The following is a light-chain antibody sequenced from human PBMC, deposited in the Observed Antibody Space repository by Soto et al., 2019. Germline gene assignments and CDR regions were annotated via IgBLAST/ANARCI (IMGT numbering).Light chain of an antibody. CDR1: QSVSSSY. CDR3: QQYGSSPRT. CDR2: GAS. Sequence: EIVLTQSPGTLSLSPGERATLSCRASQSVSSSYLAWYQQKPGQAPRLLIYGASSRATGIPDRFSGSGSGTTFTLTISILEPEDFAVYSCQQYGSSPRTFGQGTKVEIK. V-gene: IGKV3-20*01. J-gene: IGKJ1*01.